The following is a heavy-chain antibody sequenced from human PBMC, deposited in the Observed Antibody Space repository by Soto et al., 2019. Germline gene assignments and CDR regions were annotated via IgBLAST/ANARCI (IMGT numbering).Heavy chain of an antibody. Sequence: SETLSLTCAVYGGSFSGYYWSWIRQPPGKGLGWIGEINHSGSTNYNPSLKSRVTISVDTSKNQFSLKLGSVTAADTAVYYCARGPGGYCSSTSCYRWFDPWGQGTLVTVSS. D-gene: IGHD2-2*01. V-gene: IGHV4-34*01. CDR1: GGSFSGYY. CDR3: ARGPGGYCSSTSCYRWFDP. CDR2: INHSGST. J-gene: IGHJ5*02.